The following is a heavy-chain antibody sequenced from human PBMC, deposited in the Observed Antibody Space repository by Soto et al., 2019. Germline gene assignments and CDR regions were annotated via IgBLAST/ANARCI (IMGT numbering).Heavy chain of an antibody. J-gene: IGHJ4*02. D-gene: IGHD5-12*01. CDR2: ISNSGST. V-gene: IGHV4-59*01. CDR3: ARMRIIDSGYDLDY. Sequence: PSETLSLTCTVSGGSISSYYWSWIRQPPGKGLEWIGYISNSGSTNYNPSLKSRVTISVDKSKNQFSLKLSSVTAADAAVYYCARMRIIDSGYDLDYWGQGTLVTVSS. CDR1: GGSISSYY.